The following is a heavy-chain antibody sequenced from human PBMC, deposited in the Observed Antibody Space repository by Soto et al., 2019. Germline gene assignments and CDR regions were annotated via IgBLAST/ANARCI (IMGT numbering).Heavy chain of an antibody. D-gene: IGHD1-1*01. CDR2: VYYTGST. J-gene: IGHJ4*02. CDR1: GGSINSDEYY. V-gene: IGHV4-30-4*01. CDR3: ARDRSNSPDLFDS. Sequence: QVQLQESGPGLVKPSQTLSLTCSVSGGSINSDEYYWSWIRQPPGGGLEWIGHVYYTGSTSYSPSLKSRLTISVDTSKNQFFLRLNSVSAADTAVYYCARDRSNSPDLFDSWGQGTLVTVSS.